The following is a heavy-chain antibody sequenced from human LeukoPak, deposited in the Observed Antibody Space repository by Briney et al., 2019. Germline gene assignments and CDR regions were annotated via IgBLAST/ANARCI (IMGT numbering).Heavy chain of an antibody. CDR3: AKDYLRYSSGWYDIVGDDY. CDR1: GFTFSNAW. J-gene: IGHJ4*02. D-gene: IGHD6-19*01. CDR2: IKSKTDGGTT. V-gene: IGHV3-15*01. Sequence: GGSLRLSCAASGFTFSNAWMSWVRQAPGKGLEWVGRIKSKTDGGTTDYAAPVKGRFTISRDDSKNTLYLQMNSLKAEDTAVYYCAKDYLRYSSGWYDIVGDDYWGQGTLVTVSS.